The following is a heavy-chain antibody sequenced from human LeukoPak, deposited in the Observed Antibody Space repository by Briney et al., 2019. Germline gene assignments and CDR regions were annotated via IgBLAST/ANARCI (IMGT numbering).Heavy chain of an antibody. D-gene: IGHD1-26*01. CDR1: GYTFTSYA. V-gene: IGHV1-3*01. Sequence: ASVKVSCKASGYTFTSYAIHWVRQAPGQRLEWMGWISAGNGDTKYSQNFQGRVTFISNTSATTAFMELSSLRSEDAAVYYCARDSGSGSNDYWGQGTLVTVSS. J-gene: IGHJ4*02. CDR2: ISAGNGDT. CDR3: ARDSGSGSNDY.